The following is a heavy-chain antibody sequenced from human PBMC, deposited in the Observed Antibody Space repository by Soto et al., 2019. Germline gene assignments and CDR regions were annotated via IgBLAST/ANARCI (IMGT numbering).Heavy chain of an antibody. J-gene: IGHJ4*01. CDR2: ISSDGRTT. Sequence: PGGSLRLSSVSSGFTFSYYGIHWVRQAPGKGLEWVGVISSDGRTTYYADSVKGRFTISRDNPKNTLYLQMDSLRLDDTAVYYCAKEVQVAGDLDYWGHGTLVTVSS. CDR3: AKEVQVAGDLDY. D-gene: IGHD6-19*01. V-gene: IGHV3-30*18. CDR1: GFTFSYYG.